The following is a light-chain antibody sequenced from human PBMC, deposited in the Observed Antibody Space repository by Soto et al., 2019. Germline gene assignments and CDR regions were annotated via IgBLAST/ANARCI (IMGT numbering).Light chain of an antibody. J-gene: IGKJ1*01. CDR3: LLDFRYFWA. CDR1: QAIRTA. CDR2: AAS. V-gene: IGKV1-6*01. Sequence: AIQLTQSPSSLYASVGDRVTITCRASQAIRTALGWYQQKPGKVPKLLIYAASILQSGVPSRFSGSGSGTDLTLTFSSLQPEDFATYYCLLDFRYFWAFGKGTKVEIK.